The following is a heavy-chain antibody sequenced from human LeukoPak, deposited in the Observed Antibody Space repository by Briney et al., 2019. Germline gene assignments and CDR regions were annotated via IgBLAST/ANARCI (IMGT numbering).Heavy chain of an antibody. J-gene: IGHJ5*02. CDR3: ARGHSSGLNFFDP. CDR1: GGSFSSSSNY. D-gene: IGHD6-19*01. CDR2: VYYTGGT. V-gene: IGHV4-39*02. Sequence: TLSLTRTVSGGSFSSSSNYGLWIRHSPGRGLEWIATVYYTGGTYYNPSLQSRVTISVDPSKRQFSLKVTSVTATDTAIYYCARGHSSGLNFFDPWGQGTLVTVSS.